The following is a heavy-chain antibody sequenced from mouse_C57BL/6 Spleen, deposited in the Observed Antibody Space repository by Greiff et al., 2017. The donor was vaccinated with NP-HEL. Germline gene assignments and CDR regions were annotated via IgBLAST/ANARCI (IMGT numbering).Heavy chain of an antibody. CDR3: ARDGSSYVGGAMDY. V-gene: IGHV5-4*01. CDR2: ISDGGSYT. Sequence: EVQLVESGGGLVKPGGSLKLSCAASGFTFSSYAMSWVRQTPEKRLEWVATISDGGSYTYYPDNVKGRFTISRDNAKNNLYLQMSHLKSEDTAMYYCARDGSSYVGGAMDYWGQGTSVTVSS. J-gene: IGHJ4*01. D-gene: IGHD1-1*01. CDR1: GFTFSSYA.